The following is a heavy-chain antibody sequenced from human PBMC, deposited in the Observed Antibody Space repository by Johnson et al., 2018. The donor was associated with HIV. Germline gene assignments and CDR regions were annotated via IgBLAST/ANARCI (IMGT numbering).Heavy chain of an antibody. V-gene: IGHV3-30*04. CDR2: ISYDGSNK. D-gene: IGHD6-13*01. CDR1: GFTFSSYA. J-gene: IGHJ3*02. Sequence: QVQLVESGGGVVQPGRSLRLSCAASGFTFSSYAMHWVRQAPGKGLEWVAVISYDGSNKYYADSVKGRFTISRDNSKNTLYRQMNSLRAEDTAIYYCAKELSSSWTGDAFDIWGQGTMVTVSS. CDR3: AKELSSSWTGDAFDI.